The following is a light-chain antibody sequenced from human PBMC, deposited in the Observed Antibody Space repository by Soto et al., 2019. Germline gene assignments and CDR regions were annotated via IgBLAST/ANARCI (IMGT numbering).Light chain of an antibody. CDR3: QQYGATPYT. CDR1: HSVSSNY. V-gene: IGKV3D-20*01. CDR2: DAS. J-gene: IGKJ2*01. Sequence: EIVLTQSLATLSLYPGERATLSCGASHSVSSNYLAWYQQKPGLAPRLLIYDASIRDIGIPDRFSGSGSGTDFSLTISGLEPEDFAVYYCQQYGATPYTFGQRNKLEIK.